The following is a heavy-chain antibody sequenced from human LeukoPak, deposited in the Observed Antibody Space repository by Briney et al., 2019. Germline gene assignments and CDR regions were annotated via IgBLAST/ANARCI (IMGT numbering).Heavy chain of an antibody. CDR3: ARDPYSGNYGAYYYYYMDV. CDR2: ITSSSTYI. J-gene: IGHJ6*03. V-gene: IGHV3-21*01. D-gene: IGHD1-26*01. Sequence: GGSLRLSCAASGFTFNNYNMNWVRQAPGKGLEWVSSITSSSTYIYYADSVKGRFTISRDNAKNSLYLQMDSLRPEDTAVCYCARDPYSGNYGAYYYYYMDVWGKGTTVTISS. CDR1: GFTFNNYN.